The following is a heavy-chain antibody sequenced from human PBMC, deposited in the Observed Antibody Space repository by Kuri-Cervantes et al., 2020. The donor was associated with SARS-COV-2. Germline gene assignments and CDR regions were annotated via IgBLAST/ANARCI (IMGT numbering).Heavy chain of an antibody. D-gene: IGHD3-3*01. V-gene: IGHV4-59*01. J-gene: IGHJ6*02. CDR2: IYYSGST. CDR3: VRHTPSYYDFWSGYLIYYGMDV. Sequence: ESLKISCTVSGGSISSYYWSWIRQPPGKGLEWIGYIYYSGSTNYNPSLKSRVTISVDTSKNQFSLKLSSVTAADTAVYYCVRHTPSYYDFWSGYLIYYGMDVWGQGTTVTVSS. CDR1: GGSISSYY.